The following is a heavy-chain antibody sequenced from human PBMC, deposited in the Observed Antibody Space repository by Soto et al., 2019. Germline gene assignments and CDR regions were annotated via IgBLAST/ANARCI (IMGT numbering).Heavy chain of an antibody. D-gene: IGHD6-13*01. J-gene: IGHJ4*02. CDR3: ARGQRAEAGSWYFDS. Sequence: PGGSLGLYCAAAEFNLSSYDMHWVRQDAGKTLEWVSAIGVPGGPFYPDSVKGRFTISRENARNSLYLQMNSLRAGDTAVYYCARGQRAEAGSWYFDSWGQGTLVTVSS. CDR2: IGVPGGP. V-gene: IGHV3-13*05. CDR1: EFNLSSYD.